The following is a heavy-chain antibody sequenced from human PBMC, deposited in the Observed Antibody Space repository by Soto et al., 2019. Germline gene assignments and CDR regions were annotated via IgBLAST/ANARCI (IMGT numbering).Heavy chain of an antibody. Sequence: SETLSLTCTVSGGSISTYYWNWIRQSPGKGLEWIGYIYRTGSTHYNPSLNSRVAISLDTSRNKFSLKLNSVTAADTAVYFCARQIGDDPFEVWGQGTMVTVSS. CDR1: GGSISTYY. CDR2: IYRTGST. D-gene: IGHD3-3*01. J-gene: IGHJ3*01. CDR3: ARQIGDDPFEV. V-gene: IGHV4-59*01.